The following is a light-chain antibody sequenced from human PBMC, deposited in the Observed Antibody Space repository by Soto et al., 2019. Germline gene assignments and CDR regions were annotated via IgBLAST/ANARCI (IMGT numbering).Light chain of an antibody. CDR2: DAS. CDR1: QSVSSY. V-gene: IGKV3-11*01. Sequence: EIVLTQSPATLSLSPGERATLSCRASQSVSSYLAWYQQKPGQAPRLLIYDASNRATGIPARFSGSGSGTDFTLTISSLEPEDFAVYYCQQRSNWPPYTLGQGTKLDLK. J-gene: IGKJ2*01. CDR3: QQRSNWPPYT.